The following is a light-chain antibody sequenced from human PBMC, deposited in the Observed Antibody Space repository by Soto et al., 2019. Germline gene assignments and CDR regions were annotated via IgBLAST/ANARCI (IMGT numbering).Light chain of an antibody. CDR1: XXIRND. Sequence: ASVGDXVTXTCRXXXXIRNDLGWYQQKPGKAPKLLIYAASSLQSGVPSRFSGSGSGTDFTLTISSLQPEDFATYYCLQDYNYPITFGQGTRLEIK. V-gene: IGKV1-6*01. CDR3: LQDYNYPIT. J-gene: IGKJ5*01. CDR2: AAS.